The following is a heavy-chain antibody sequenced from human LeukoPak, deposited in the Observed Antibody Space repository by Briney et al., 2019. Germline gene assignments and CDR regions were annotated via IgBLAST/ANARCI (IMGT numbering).Heavy chain of an antibody. J-gene: IGHJ6*02. CDR3: ARVTDDYGDYYYGMDV. CDR2: INPNSSGT. D-gene: IGHD4-17*01. Sequence: ASVKVSCKASGYTFTGYYMHWVRQAPGQGLEWMGWINPNSSGTNCAQKFQGRVTMTRDTSISTAYMELSRLRSDDTAVYYCARVTDDYGDYYYGMDVWGQGTTVTVSS. CDR1: GYTFTGYY. V-gene: IGHV1-2*02.